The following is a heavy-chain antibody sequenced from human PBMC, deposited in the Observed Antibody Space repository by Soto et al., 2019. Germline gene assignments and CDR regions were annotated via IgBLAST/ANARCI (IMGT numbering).Heavy chain of an antibody. CDR2: IYSGGST. J-gene: IGHJ5*02. CDR1: GFTVSSNY. D-gene: IGHD3-10*01. Sequence: GGSLRLSCAASGFTVSSNYMSWVRQAPGKGLEWVSVIYSGGSTYYADSVKGRFTISRDNSKNTLYLQMNSLRAEDTAVYYCAREIRITMVRGSLGWFDPWGQGTLVTVSS. V-gene: IGHV3-66*01. CDR3: AREIRITMVRGSLGWFDP.